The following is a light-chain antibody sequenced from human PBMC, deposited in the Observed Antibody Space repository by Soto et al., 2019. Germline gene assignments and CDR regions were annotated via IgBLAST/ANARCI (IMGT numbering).Light chain of an antibody. Sequence: EIVLTQSPGTLSLSPGERATLSCRASQSVSSSYLAWYRQKPGQAPRLLIYGASSRATGIPDRFSGSGSGTDFTLTISRVEPEDFAVYYCQQYGSSPQTFGQGTKVEIK. CDR1: QSVSSSY. V-gene: IGKV3-20*01. CDR3: QQYGSSPQT. J-gene: IGKJ2*01. CDR2: GAS.